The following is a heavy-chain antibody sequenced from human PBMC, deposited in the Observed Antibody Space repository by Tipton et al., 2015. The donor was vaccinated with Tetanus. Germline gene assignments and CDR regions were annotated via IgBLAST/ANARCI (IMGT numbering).Heavy chain of an antibody. D-gene: IGHD5-18*01. Sequence: SLRLSCAVSGFTLRKHGMHWVRPAPGKGLEWVAIIWFDGSNAYYADSVKGRFIISRDDSKNMLYLQLNSLRAEDTAVYYCARGADNYGYYLAYWGQGTLVTVSA. J-gene: IGHJ4*02. CDR3: ARGADNYGYYLAY. CDR1: GFTLRKHG. CDR2: IWFDGSNA. V-gene: IGHV3-33*01.